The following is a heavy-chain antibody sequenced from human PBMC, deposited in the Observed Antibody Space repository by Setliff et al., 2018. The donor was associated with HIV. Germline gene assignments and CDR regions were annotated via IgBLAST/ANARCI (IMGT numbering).Heavy chain of an antibody. CDR3: ARDWWELPSLDC. J-gene: IGHJ4*02. CDR1: GYTFTSYG. V-gene: IGHV1-18*01. D-gene: IGHD1-26*01. CDR2: ISGYNGNT. Sequence: ASVKVSCKASGYTFTSYGISWVRQAPGQGLEWMGWISGYNGNTNYAQNLQGRVTMAPDTSTSTSYMGLRSLKSDDTAVYYCARDWWELPSLDCWGQGTRVTVSS.